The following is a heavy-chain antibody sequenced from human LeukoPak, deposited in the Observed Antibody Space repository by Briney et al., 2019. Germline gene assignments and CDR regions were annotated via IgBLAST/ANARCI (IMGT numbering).Heavy chain of an antibody. CDR2: VTGSGDST. V-gene: IGHV3-23*01. D-gene: IGHD3-10*01. J-gene: IGHJ4*02. CDR1: GFIFSSYV. CDR3: AKARLVRGVIMTPFYFDY. Sequence: PGGSLRLPCAASGFIFSSYVMSWVRQAPGKGLEWVSAVTGSGDSTYYADSVKGRFTVSRDNSKNTLYLRMNSLRAEDTAVYYCAKARLVRGVIMTPFYFDYWGQGTLVTLSS.